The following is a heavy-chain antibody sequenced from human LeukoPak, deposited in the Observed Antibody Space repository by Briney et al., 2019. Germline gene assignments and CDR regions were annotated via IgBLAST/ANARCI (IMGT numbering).Heavy chain of an antibody. V-gene: IGHV3-23*01. D-gene: IGHD5-24*01. CDR1: GFNFITAA. J-gene: IGHJ3*01. Sequence: GGSLRLSCAASGFNFITAAMTWVRQAPGEGLEWVSLIGSSGGSTYYADSVKGRFTISRDNSNHTLSQQMNSLRVEDTAIYYCVKDIQLSTWGPGTMVTVSS. CDR3: VKDIQLST. CDR2: IGSSGGST.